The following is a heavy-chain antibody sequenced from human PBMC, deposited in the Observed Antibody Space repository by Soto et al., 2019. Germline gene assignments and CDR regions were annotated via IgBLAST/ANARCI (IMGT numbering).Heavy chain of an antibody. Sequence: GXSVKVSCKASGGAFTDYIFDWGRQAPVQGLEWMGGIIPMFGTPKYAQKFQHRVTISADVSTGTAYMELTRLRFDDTAVYYCAGGRDQPPVGLYFESWGEGTRVTVSS. V-gene: IGHV1-69*01. CDR1: GGAFTDYI. CDR2: IIPMFGTP. D-gene: IGHD1-26*01. CDR3: AGGRDQPPVGLYFES. J-gene: IGHJ4*02.